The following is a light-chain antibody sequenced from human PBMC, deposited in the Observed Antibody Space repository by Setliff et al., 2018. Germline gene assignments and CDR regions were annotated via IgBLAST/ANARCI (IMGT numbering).Light chain of an antibody. Sequence: QSALTQPPSVSGSPGQSVTISCTGTYSDIGGHDRVSWYRQPPGAAPKLIIYEVFHRPSGVPVRFSGSKSGATASLTISGLQAEDEADYFCGSFSSTTTFYVFGPGTKVTVL. J-gene: IGLJ1*01. CDR2: EVF. CDR3: GSFSSTTTFYV. V-gene: IGLV2-18*02. CDR1: YSDIGGHDR.